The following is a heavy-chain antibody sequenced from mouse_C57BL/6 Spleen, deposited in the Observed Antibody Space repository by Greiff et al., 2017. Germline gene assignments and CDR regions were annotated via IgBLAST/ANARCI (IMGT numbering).Heavy chain of an antibody. Sequence: EVMLVESGGGLVKPGGSLKLSCAASGFTFSDYGMHWVRQAPEKGLEWVAYISSGSSTIYYADTVKGRFTISRDNAKNTLFLQMTSLRSEDTAMYYCARDFRDYYGSSYDYFDYWGQGTTLTVSS. V-gene: IGHV5-17*01. J-gene: IGHJ2*01. CDR1: GFTFSDYG. CDR2: ISSGSSTI. D-gene: IGHD1-1*01. CDR3: ARDFRDYYGSSYDYFDY.